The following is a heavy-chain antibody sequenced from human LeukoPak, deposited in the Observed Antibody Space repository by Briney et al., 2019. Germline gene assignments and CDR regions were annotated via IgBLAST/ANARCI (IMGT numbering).Heavy chain of an antibody. V-gene: IGHV1-18*01. D-gene: IGHD2-21*01. CDR2: IGAYNGNT. Sequence: ASVKVSCKASGYTFTSYGISWVRQAPGQGLEWMGWIGAYNGNTNYAQKLQGRVTMTTDTSTSTAYMELRSLRSDDTAVYYCARLRSGDYAFDIWGQGTMVTVSS. CDR3: ARLRSGDYAFDI. CDR1: GYTFTSYG. J-gene: IGHJ3*02.